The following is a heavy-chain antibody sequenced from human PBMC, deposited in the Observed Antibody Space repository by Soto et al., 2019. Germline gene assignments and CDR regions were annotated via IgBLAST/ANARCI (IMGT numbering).Heavy chain of an antibody. CDR2: ISGSGGST. CDR3: AKDRWGWLVFAY. CDR1: GFTFSSYA. J-gene: IGHJ4*02. V-gene: IGHV3-23*01. D-gene: IGHD6-19*01. Sequence: EVQLLESGGGLGQPGGSLRLSCAASGFTFSSYAMSWVRQAPGKGLEWVSAISGSGGSTYYADSVKGRFTISRDNSKNTLYLQMYSLRAEDTAVYYCAKDRWGWLVFAYWGQGTLVTVSS.